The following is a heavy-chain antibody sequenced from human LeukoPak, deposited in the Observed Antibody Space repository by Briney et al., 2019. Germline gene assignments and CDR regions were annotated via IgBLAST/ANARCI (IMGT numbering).Heavy chain of an antibody. CDR1: GFTFKNYW. Sequence: GGSLRLSCAASGFTFKNYWIHWVRQAPGKGLVWVSRINSDGSYTRYADSVKGRFTISRDNAKNTLYLQMNSLRAEDTAVYYCARSYDSSGYTPEFAFDIWGQGTMVTVSS. V-gene: IGHV3-74*01. CDR3: ARSYDSSGYTPEFAFDI. D-gene: IGHD3-22*01. J-gene: IGHJ3*02. CDR2: INSDGSYT.